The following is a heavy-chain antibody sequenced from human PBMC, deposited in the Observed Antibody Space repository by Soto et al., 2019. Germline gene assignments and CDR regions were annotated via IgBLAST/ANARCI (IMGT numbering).Heavy chain of an antibody. CDR1: GYTFSNYD. D-gene: IGHD2-15*01. V-gene: IGHV1-8*01. Sequence: QVQLVQSGAEVKKPGASVKVSCTASGYTFSNYDINWVRQATGQGLEWMGWMNPNSGNTGYAQKFQGRVIMTRNTSISTAYMDLSSLRSEDTAVYYCARGRVYCSGCPCSPSDYWGQGTLVTVSS. CDR3: ARGRVYCSGCPCSPSDY. CDR2: MNPNSGNT. J-gene: IGHJ4*02.